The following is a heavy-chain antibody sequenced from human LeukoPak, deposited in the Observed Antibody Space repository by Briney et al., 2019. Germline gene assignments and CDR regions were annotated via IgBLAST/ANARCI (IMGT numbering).Heavy chain of an antibody. Sequence: GGSLRLSCAASGFTLSRHWMSWVRQAPGKGLEWVANIKEDGSEIYYVDSVKGRFTISRDNAKNSLYLQMKSLRAEDTAVYYCARAADTAMPYYYYGMDVWGQGTTVTVSS. CDR2: IKEDGSEI. CDR1: GFTLSRHW. J-gene: IGHJ6*01. D-gene: IGHD5-18*01. V-gene: IGHV3-7*01. CDR3: ARAADTAMPYYYYGMDV.